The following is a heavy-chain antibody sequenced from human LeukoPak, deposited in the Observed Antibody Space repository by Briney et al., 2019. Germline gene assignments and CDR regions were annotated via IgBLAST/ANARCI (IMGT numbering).Heavy chain of an antibody. D-gene: IGHD3-9*01. CDR1: GGSISSYY. CDR2: IYYSGST. J-gene: IGHJ4*02. CDR3: ASYYDILTGYGAFGY. V-gene: IGHV4-59*01. Sequence: PSETLSLTCTVSGGSISSYYWSWIRQPPGKGLEWIGYIYYSGSTNYNPSLKSRVTISVDTSKNQFSLKLSSVTAADTAVYYCASYYDILTGYGAFGYWGQGTLVTVSS.